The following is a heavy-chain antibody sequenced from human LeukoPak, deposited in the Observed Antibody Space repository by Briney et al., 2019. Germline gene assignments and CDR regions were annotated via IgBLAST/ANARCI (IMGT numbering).Heavy chain of an antibody. V-gene: IGHV4-59*08. J-gene: IGHJ3*02. CDR2: ISYSGGT. CDR3: ARLLNNDNAGDPGTFDM. D-gene: IGHD4-17*01. CDR1: GGSISRHY. Sequence: SETLSLTCSASGGSISRHYWSWIRQPPGKGLEWIAYISYSGGTRYNPSFQSRVTISLDTSKTHFSLKLTSVTAADTAMYYCARLLNNDNAGDPGTFDMWGPGTMVTVSS.